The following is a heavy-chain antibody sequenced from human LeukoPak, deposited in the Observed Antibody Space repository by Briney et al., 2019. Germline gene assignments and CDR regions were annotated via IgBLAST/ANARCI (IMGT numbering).Heavy chain of an antibody. V-gene: IGHV4-39*01. J-gene: IGHJ4*02. CDR3: ARELAVAGRDFDY. D-gene: IGHD6-19*01. CDR2: IYYSGST. CDR1: GGSISSSSYY. Sequence: SETLFPTCTVSGGSISSSSYYWGWIRQPPGKGLEWIGSIYYSGSTYYNPSLRSRVTISVDTSKNQFSLKLSSVTAADTAVYYCARELAVAGRDFDYWGQGTLVTVSS.